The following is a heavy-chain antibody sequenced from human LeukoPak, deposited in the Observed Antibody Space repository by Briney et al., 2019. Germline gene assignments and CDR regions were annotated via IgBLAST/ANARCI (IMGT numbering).Heavy chain of an antibody. CDR3: ARSLIELRYFDWLLNGAFDI. J-gene: IGHJ3*02. CDR2: IYTSGST. D-gene: IGHD3-9*01. Sequence: SETLSLTCTVSGGSISSGSYYWSWIRQPAGKGLEWIGRIYTSGSTNYNPSLKSRVTISVDTSKNQFSLKLSSVTAADTAVYYCARSLIELRYFDWLLNGAFDIRGQGTMVTVSS. CDR1: GGSISSGSYY. V-gene: IGHV4-61*02.